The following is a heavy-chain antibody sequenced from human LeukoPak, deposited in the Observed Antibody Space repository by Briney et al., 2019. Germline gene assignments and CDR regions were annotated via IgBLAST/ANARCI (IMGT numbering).Heavy chain of an antibody. CDR3: ARYSPYYYDSSGLFGFDY. CDR2: IYHSGST. D-gene: IGHD3-22*01. J-gene: IGHJ4*02. V-gene: IGHV4-38-2*02. CDR1: GYSISSGYY. Sequence: SETLSLTCTVSGYSISSGYYWGWIRQPPGKGLEWIGSIYHSGSTYYNLSLKSRVTISVDTSKNQFSLKLSSVTAADTAVYYCARYSPYYYDSSGLFGFDYWGQGTLVTVSS.